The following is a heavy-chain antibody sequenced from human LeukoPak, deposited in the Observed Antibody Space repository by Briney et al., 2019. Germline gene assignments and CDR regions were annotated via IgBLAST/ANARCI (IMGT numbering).Heavy chain of an antibody. V-gene: IGHV3-7*01. J-gene: IGHJ4*02. CDR2: IRKDGNDE. Sequence: GGSLRLSCAASGFTFSNYWMSWVRQAPGKGLEWVANIRKDGNDEYYVDSVKGRFTISRDNAKNSLYLQMNSLRAEDTAVYYCAGLDTIMVRDAGYWGQGTLVIVYS. CDR3: AGLDTIMVRDAGY. CDR1: GFTFSNYW. D-gene: IGHD5-18*01.